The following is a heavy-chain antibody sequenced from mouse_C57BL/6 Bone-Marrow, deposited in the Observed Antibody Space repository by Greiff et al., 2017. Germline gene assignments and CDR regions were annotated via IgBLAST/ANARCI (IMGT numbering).Heavy chain of an antibody. J-gene: IGHJ2*01. CDR1: GFNFKDDY. D-gene: IGHD1-1*01. CDR3: TTVVHY. Sequence: VQLQQSGAELVRPGASVKLSCTASGFNFKDDYMHWVKQRPEQGLEWIGWIDPENGDTEYASKFQGKATINADTSSNTAYLQLSSLPSEDTAVYYCTTVVHYWGQGTTLTVSS. CDR2: IDPENGDT. V-gene: IGHV14-4*01.